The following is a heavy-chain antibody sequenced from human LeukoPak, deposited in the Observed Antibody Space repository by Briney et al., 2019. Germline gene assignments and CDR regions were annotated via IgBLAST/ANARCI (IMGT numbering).Heavy chain of an antibody. CDR2: TYSDSRT. CDR3: VRKNRDFNAAFDI. Sequence: GGSLRLSCAASGFTVSNNYMSWVRQAPGKGLEWVSITYSDSRTNYADSVKGRFTISRDTSQNTLSLRMNSLRAEDTAVYYCVRKNRDFNAAFDIWGQGTVVTVSS. V-gene: IGHV3-53*01. CDR1: GFTVSNNY. J-gene: IGHJ3*02. D-gene: IGHD2-21*02.